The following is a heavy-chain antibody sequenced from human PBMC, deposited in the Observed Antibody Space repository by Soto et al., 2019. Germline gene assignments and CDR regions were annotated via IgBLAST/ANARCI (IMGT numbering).Heavy chain of an antibody. D-gene: IGHD2-15*01. CDR2: IYHSGST. Sequence: SETLSLTCTVSGVSLNSDNWWTWVRQSPGKGLEWIGEIYHSGSTNFNPSLKSRVTISVDNSKNQFYLELTSVTAADTAVYYCARYCGGGSCYLGAFDIWGQGTMVTV. V-gene: IGHV4-4*02. J-gene: IGHJ3*02. CDR3: ARYCGGGSCYLGAFDI. CDR1: GVSLNSDNW.